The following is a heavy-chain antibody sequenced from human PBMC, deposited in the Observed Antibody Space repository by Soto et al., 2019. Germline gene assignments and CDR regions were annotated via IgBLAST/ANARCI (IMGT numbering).Heavy chain of an antibody. CDR2: IYYSGIT. Sequence: SETLSLTCTVSGDSISSDNYYWSWIRQPPGKGLEWIGYIYYSGITYYNPSLKSRLTISVDTSKNQSSLKVNSVTAADTAVYYCARGESNCRLHAVDFWGQGALVTVSS. D-gene: IGHD4-4*01. CDR3: ARGESNCRLHAVDF. V-gene: IGHV4-30-4*01. J-gene: IGHJ4*02. CDR1: GDSISSDNYY.